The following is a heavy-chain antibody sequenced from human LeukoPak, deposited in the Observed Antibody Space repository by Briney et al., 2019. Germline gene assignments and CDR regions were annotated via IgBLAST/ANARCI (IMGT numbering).Heavy chain of an antibody. V-gene: IGHV3-9*01. CDR3: AKDKAPLYSGYDWDLDF. CDR1: GFTFHHYA. D-gene: IGHD5-12*01. CDR2: ISWNSASI. Sequence: GGSLRLSCAASGFTFHHYAIHWVRQVPGKGLEWASGISWNSASIGYADSVKGRFTISRDNAKNSVYLQMNSLRAEDTAFYYCAKDKAPLYSGYDWDLDFWGQGTLVTVSS. J-gene: IGHJ4*02.